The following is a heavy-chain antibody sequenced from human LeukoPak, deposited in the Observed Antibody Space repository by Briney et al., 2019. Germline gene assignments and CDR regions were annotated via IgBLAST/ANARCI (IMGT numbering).Heavy chain of an antibody. CDR2: IYYTGST. J-gene: IGHJ4*01. CDR1: GGSISNYY. D-gene: IGHD1-14*01. V-gene: IGHV4-59*01. Sequence: PSETLSLTCSVSGGSISNYYWSWIRQPPGKGLEWIGYIYYTGSTNYNPSLKSRVTISVDTSKNQLSLKLSSVTAADTAVYYCARDKGPGGYFNYWGHGTLVTVSS. CDR3: ARDKGPGGYFNY.